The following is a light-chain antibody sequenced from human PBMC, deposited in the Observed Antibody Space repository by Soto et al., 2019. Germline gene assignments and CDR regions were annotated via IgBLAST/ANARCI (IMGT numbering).Light chain of an antibody. CDR3: QQNLGVHT. Sequence: EILLTQSPVTLSLSPGERSTLSSRASQNVRGYLAWYQQKPGQAPRLLIYDASNRATGIPARFSGSGSGTDFTLTIGSLEPEDSAVYYCQQNLGVHTFGQGTKVDI. V-gene: IGKV3-11*01. CDR1: QNVRGY. CDR2: DAS. J-gene: IGKJ1*01.